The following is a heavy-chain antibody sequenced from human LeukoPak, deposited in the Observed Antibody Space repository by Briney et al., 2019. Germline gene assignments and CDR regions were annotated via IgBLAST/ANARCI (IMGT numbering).Heavy chain of an antibody. D-gene: IGHD5-24*01. CDR3: ASSTVEMATILDQD. CDR2: IYSGGNT. CDR1: GFTVSSNS. Sequence: GGSLRLSCTVSGFTVSSNSWSWVRQAPGKGLEWVSFIYSGGNTHYSDSVKGRFTLSRDNAENSLYLQMSSLRAEDTAVYYCASSTVEMATILDQDWGQGTLVTVSS. V-gene: IGHV3-53*01. J-gene: IGHJ4*02.